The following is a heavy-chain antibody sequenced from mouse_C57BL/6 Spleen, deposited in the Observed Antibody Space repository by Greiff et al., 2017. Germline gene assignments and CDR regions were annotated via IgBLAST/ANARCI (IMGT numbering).Heavy chain of an antibody. CDR1: GYTFTSYW. CDR3: AREDYYGSSPFDY. CDR2: INPSSGYT. D-gene: IGHD1-1*01. V-gene: IGHV1-7*01. Sequence: QVHVKQSGAELAKPGASVKLSCKASGYTFTSYWMHWVKQRPGQGLEWIGYINPSSGYTKYNQKFKDKATLTADKSSSTAYMQLSSLTYEDSAVYYCAREDYYGSSPFDYWGQGTTLTVSS. J-gene: IGHJ2*01.